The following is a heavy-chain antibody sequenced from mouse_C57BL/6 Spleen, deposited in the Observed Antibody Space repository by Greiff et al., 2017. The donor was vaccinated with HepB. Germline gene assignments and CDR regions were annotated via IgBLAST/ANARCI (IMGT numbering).Heavy chain of an antibody. D-gene: IGHD2-13*01. V-gene: IGHV1-66*01. J-gene: IGHJ3*01. CDR3: ARGDRGFAY. Sequence: VKLQESGPELVKPGASVKISCKASGYSFTSYYIHWVKQRPGQGLEWIGWIYPGSGNTKYNEKFKSKATLTADTSSSTAYMQLSSLTSEDSAVYYCARGDRGFAYWGQGTLVTVSA. CDR1: GYSFTSYY. CDR2: IYPGSGNT.